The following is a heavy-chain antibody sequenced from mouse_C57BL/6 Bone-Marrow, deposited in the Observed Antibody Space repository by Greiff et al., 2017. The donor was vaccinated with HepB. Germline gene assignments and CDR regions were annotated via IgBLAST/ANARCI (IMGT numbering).Heavy chain of an antibody. CDR3: AREGNYGSSPAWFAY. Sequence: EVKLQESGPGMVKPSQSLSLTCTVTGYSITSGYDWHWIRHFPGNKLEWMGYISYSGSTNYNPSLKSRISITHDTSKNHFFLKLNSVTTEDTATYYCAREGNYGSSPAWFAYWGQGTLVTVSA. CDR1: GYSITSGYD. CDR2: ISYSGST. J-gene: IGHJ3*01. D-gene: IGHD1-1*01. V-gene: IGHV3-1*01.